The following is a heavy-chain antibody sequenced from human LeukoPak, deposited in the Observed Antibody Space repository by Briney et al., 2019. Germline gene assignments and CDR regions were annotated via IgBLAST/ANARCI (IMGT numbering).Heavy chain of an antibody. D-gene: IGHD2-2*01. Sequence: PGGSLRLSCAASGFTVSSNYMSWVRQAPGKGLEWVSIIYRVGSTFYADSVEGRFTTSRDNAKKSLWLQMNSLRADDTAVYYCVMNDQRGYWGQGTLVTVSS. CDR3: VMNDQRGY. CDR1: GFTVSSNY. CDR2: IYRVGST. V-gene: IGHV3-66*01. J-gene: IGHJ4*02.